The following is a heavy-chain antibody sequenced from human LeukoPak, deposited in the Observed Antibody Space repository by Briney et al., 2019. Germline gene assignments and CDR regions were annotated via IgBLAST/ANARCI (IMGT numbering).Heavy chain of an antibody. CDR3: AGERVAAAGTGSRFDY. CDR1: GFTFSSYA. D-gene: IGHD6-13*01. CDR2: ISYDGSNK. J-gene: IGHJ4*02. V-gene: IGHV3-30-3*01. Sequence: PGRSLRLSCAASGFTFSSYAMHWVRQAPGKGLEWVAVISYDGSNKYYADSVKGRFTISRDNSKNTLYLQMNSLRAEDTAVYYCAGERVAAAGTGSRFDYWGQGTLVTVSS.